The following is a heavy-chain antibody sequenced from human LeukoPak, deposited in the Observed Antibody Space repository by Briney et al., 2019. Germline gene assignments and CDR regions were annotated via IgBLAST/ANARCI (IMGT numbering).Heavy chain of an antibody. CDR1: GFTFSSYS. V-gene: IGHV3-21*04. CDR3: AKHVASDF. J-gene: IGHJ4*02. CDR2: ISSSSSYI. Sequence: PGGSLRLSCAASGFTFSSYSMNWVRQAPGKGLEWVSSISSSSSYIYYADSVKGRFTISRDSSKNTLYLQMNSLRAEDTAVYYCAKHVASDFWGQGTLVTVSS.